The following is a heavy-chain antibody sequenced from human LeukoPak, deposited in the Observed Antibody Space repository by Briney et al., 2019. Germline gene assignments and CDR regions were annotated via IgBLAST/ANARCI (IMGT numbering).Heavy chain of an antibody. CDR2: IWYDGSNK. V-gene: IGHV3-33*01. D-gene: IGHD3-10*01. CDR3: VRDYHGSGPDY. J-gene: IGHJ4*02. Sequence: PGRSLRLSCTASGFSFNSHGMHWVRQAPGKGLEWVAVIWYDGSNKYYADSVKGRFTISRDNFKSTVDLQMNSLRAEDTAVYYCVRDYHGSGPDYWGQGTLVTVSS. CDR1: GFSFNSHG.